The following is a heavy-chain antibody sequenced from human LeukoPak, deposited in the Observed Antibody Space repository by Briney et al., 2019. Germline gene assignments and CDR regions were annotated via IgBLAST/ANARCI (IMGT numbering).Heavy chain of an antibody. Sequence: SETLSLTCTVSGVSISDSTYYWGWVRQPPGKGLEWIGSIYYTGRTYSNPYLRSRVTISVDTSKNQFSLKLSSVTASDTAVYYCARQVAAAGSNYWGQGTLVTVSS. CDR1: GVSISDSTYY. J-gene: IGHJ4*02. D-gene: IGHD6-13*01. CDR3: ARQVAAAGSNY. V-gene: IGHV4-39*01. CDR2: IYYTGRT.